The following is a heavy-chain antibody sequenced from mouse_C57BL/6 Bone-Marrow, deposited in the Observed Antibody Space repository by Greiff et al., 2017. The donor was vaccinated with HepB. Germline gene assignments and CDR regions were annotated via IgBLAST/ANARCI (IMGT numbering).Heavy chain of an antibody. D-gene: IGHD1-1*01. CDR3: ARPPSLPDGSSYYFDY. Sequence: VQLKQSGPELVKPGDSVKISCKASGYSFTGYFMNWVMQSHGKSLEWIGRINPYNGDTFYNQKFKGKATLTVDKSSSTAHMELRSLTSEDSAVYYYARPPSLPDGSSYYFDYWGQGTTRTVSS. CDR1: GYSFTGYF. CDR2: INPYNGDT. J-gene: IGHJ2*01. V-gene: IGHV1-20*01.